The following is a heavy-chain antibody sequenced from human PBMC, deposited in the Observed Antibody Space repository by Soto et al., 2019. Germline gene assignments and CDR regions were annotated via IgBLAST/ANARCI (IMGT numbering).Heavy chain of an antibody. CDR3: ATPREYTSSWYRFDY. D-gene: IGHD6-13*01. CDR1: GGSISSSSYY. J-gene: IGHJ4*02. V-gene: IGHV4-39*01. Sequence: QLQLQESGPGLVKPSETLSLTCTVPGGSISSSSYYWGWIRQPPGKGLEWIGRISYSGSTSYNPSLKSPVTISVDTSKNQFSLKLRSVTASDTAVYYCATPREYTSSWYRFDYWGQGTLVTVSS. CDR2: ISYSGST.